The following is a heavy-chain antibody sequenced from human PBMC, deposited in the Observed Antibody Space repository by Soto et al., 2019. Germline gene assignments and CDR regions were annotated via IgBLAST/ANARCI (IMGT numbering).Heavy chain of an antibody. CDR2: INRDGSST. V-gene: IGHV3-74*01. J-gene: IGHJ4*02. D-gene: IGHD6-13*01. CDR3: AREIATTGEYYFDY. Sequence: GGSLRLSCAASGFTVSSNYMSWVRQAPGKGLVWVSRINRDGSSTNYADSARGRVTISRDNAKNTLYLQVNGLRAEDTAVYYCAREIATTGEYYFDYWGQGILVTVSS. CDR1: GFTVSSNY.